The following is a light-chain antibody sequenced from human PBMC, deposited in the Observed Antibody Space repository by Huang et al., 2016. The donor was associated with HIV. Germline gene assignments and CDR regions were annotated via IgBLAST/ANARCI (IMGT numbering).Light chain of an antibody. CDR1: QCVLYSSNNKAY. CDR3: QQYYNIPWT. J-gene: IGKJ1*01. V-gene: IGKV4-1*01. Sequence: DIVLTQSPDSLAVSLGERANINCKSSQCVLYSSNNKAYLAWYQKKPGQSPKLRIYWASSREPGVPDRFSGSGYGTDFTLTVSGLQAGDVAVYYCQQYYNIPWTFGQGTKVEIK. CDR2: WAS.